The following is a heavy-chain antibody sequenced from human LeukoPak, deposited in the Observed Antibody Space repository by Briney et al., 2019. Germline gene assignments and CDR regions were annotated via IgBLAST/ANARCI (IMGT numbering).Heavy chain of an antibody. J-gene: IGHJ6*03. CDR3: ARDPLTLYNYYMDV. Sequence: ASVKVSCKASGYTFTTYGISWVRQAPGQGLEWMGWITPYNDNTNYAQKLQGRVTMTTDTSASTAYMELRSLRSDDTAVYYCARDPLTLYNYYMDVWGKGTTVTVSS. CDR2: ITPYNDNT. D-gene: IGHD3-9*01. V-gene: IGHV1-18*01. CDR1: GYTFTTYG.